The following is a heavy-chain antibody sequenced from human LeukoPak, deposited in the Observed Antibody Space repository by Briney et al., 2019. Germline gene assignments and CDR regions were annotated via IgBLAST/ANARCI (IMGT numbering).Heavy chain of an antibody. CDR1: GFTFSSYS. V-gene: IGHV3-48*02. CDR2: ISSSSSTI. D-gene: IGHD6-6*01. J-gene: IGHJ4*02. CDR3: ASFSIAAPQDFFDY. Sequence: GGSLRLSCAASGFTFSSYSMNWVRQAPGKGLEWVSYISSSSSTIYYADSVKGRFTISRDNAKNSLCLQMNSLRDEDTAVYYCASFSIAAPQDFFDYWGQGTLVTVSS.